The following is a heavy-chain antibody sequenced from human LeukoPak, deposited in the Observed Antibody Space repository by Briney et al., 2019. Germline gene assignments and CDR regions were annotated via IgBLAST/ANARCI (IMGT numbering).Heavy chain of an antibody. CDR1: GGSISSSSYY. CDR3: ARDTPPDSLWFGEESAFDI. D-gene: IGHD3-10*01. J-gene: IGHJ3*02. CDR2: IYHSGST. V-gene: IGHV4-39*07. Sequence: SETLSLTCTVSGGSISSSSYYWGWIRQPPGKGLEWIGSIYHSGSTYYNPSLKSRVTISVDTSKNQFSLKLSSVTAADTAVYYCARDTPPDSLWFGEESAFDIWGQGTMVTVSS.